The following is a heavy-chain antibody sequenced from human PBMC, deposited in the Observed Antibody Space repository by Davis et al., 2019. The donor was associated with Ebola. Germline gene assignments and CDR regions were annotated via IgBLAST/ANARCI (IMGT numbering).Heavy chain of an antibody. CDR2: INPHNGNT. CDR3: ARLSNYYYDSSGYPGAFDI. V-gene: IGHV1-18*04. Sequence: AASVKVSCKASGYTFTSYGITWVRQAPGQGLEWMGWINPHNGNTNYAQNVQGRVTMTTDTSTSTAYMEVGILRSDDTAVYYCARLSNYYYDSSGYPGAFDIWGQGTMVTVSS. CDR1: GYTFTSYG. J-gene: IGHJ3*02. D-gene: IGHD3-22*01.